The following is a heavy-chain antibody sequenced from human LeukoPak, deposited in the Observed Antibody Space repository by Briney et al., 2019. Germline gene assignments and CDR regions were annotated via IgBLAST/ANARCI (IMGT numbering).Heavy chain of an antibody. Sequence: SETLSLTCAVYGGSFSGYYWSWIRQPPGKGLEWIGEINHSVSTNYNPSLKSRVTISVDTSKNQFSLKLSSVTAADTAVYYCARELFGDGYSNDFDYWGQGTLVTVSS. CDR1: GGSFSGYY. CDR3: ARELFGDGYSNDFDY. J-gene: IGHJ4*02. V-gene: IGHV4-34*01. D-gene: IGHD5-24*01. CDR2: INHSVST.